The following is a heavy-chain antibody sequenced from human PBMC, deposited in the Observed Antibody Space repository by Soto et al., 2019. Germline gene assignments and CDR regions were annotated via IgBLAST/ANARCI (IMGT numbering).Heavy chain of an antibody. J-gene: IGHJ6*02. D-gene: IGHD6-13*01. CDR1: GGSISGYY. CDR3: ARHGILSSSWYAYYYYGMDV. V-gene: IGHV4-59*01. CDR2: MYNTGST. Sequence: ASETLSLTCTVSGGSISGYYWSWIRQPPGKGLEWIGYMYNTGSTVYNPSFKSRVTISVDTSKNQFSLKLNSVTAADTAVYYCARHGILSSSWYAYYYYGMDVWGQGTTVTVSS.